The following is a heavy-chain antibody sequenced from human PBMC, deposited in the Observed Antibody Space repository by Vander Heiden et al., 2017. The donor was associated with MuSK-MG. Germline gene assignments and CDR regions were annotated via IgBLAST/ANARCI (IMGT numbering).Heavy chain of an antibody. J-gene: IGHJ4*02. Sequence: QITLKESGPTLVSPTQTLTLTCTLSGFSLPTSPVGVGWIRQPPGKAPALLAPISWDDDKRYNPSLRSRLTVTKDASKNLVVLMMTNMDPVDTATYYCAHRRDFSGSWNEGNFDYWGQGTLVTVSS. CDR2: ISWDDDK. CDR3: AHRRDFSGSWNEGNFDY. D-gene: IGHD1-26*01. CDR1: GFSLPTSPVG. V-gene: IGHV2-5*02.